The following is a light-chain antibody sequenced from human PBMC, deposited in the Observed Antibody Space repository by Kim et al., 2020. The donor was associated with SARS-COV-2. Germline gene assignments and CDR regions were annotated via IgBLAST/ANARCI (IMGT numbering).Light chain of an antibody. CDR1: SSDVGGYNL. V-gene: IGLV2-23*02. J-gene: IGLJ3*02. CDR2: EVT. Sequence: GQSVTISCTGGSSDVGGYNLVSWYQQNPGTAPKVLIYEVTKRPSGVSDRFSGSKSGSTASLTISGLQGEDEADYYCCSYAGSSTWVFGGGTQLTVL. CDR3: CSYAGSSTWV.